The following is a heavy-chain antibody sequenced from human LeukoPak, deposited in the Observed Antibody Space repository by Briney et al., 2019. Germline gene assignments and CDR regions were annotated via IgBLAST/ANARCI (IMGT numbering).Heavy chain of an antibody. V-gene: IGHV4-30-2*01. D-gene: IGHD3-3*01. CDR3: ARGRYDFWSGYSFNYFDY. CDR2: IYHSGST. J-gene: IGHJ4*02. CDR1: GGSISSGGYS. Sequence: SQTLSLTCAVSGGSISSGGYSWSWIRQPPGKGLEWIGYIYHSGSTYYNPSLKSRVSISVDRSKNQFSLKLSSVTAADTAVYYCARGRYDFWSGYSFNYFDYWGQGTLVTVSS.